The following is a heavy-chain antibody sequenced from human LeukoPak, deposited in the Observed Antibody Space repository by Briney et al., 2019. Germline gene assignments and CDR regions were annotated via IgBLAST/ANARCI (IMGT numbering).Heavy chain of an antibody. V-gene: IGHV3-30*18. D-gene: IGHD6-13*01. CDR3: AKSPGIAAVFDY. Sequence: GGSLRLSCAASGFTFSSYGMHWVRQAPGKGLEWVAVISYDGSNKYYADSVKGRFTISRDNSKNTLYLQMNSLRAEDTAVYYCAKSPGIAAVFDYWGQGTLVTVSS. CDR1: GFTFSSYG. CDR2: ISYDGSNK. J-gene: IGHJ4*02.